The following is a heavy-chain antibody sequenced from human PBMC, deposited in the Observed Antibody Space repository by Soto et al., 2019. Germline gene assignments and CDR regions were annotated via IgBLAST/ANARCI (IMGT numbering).Heavy chain of an antibody. Sequence: SETLSLTCAVSGYSISSGYYWGWIRQPPGKGLEWIGSIYHSGSTYYNPSLKSRVTISVDTSKNQFSLKLSSVTAADTAAYYCAREEGLLPPYYYYYGMDVWGQGTTVTVSS. CDR2: IYHSGST. CDR3: AREEGLLPPYYYYYGMDV. CDR1: GYSISSGYY. V-gene: IGHV4-38-2*02. J-gene: IGHJ6*02. D-gene: IGHD3-22*01.